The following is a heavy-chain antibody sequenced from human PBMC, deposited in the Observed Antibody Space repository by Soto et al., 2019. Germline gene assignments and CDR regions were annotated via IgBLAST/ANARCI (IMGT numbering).Heavy chain of an antibody. CDR2: ISSSSSTI. V-gene: IGHV3-48*01. CDR3: ARASPPIDY. CDR1: GFTFSSYS. J-gene: IGHJ4*02. Sequence: EVQLVESGGGLVQPGGSLRLSCAASGFTFSSYSMNWVRQAPGKGLEWVSYISSSSSTIYYADYVKGRFTISRDKAKNSLYLQMNSLRAEDTAVYYCARASPPIDYWGQGTLVTVSS.